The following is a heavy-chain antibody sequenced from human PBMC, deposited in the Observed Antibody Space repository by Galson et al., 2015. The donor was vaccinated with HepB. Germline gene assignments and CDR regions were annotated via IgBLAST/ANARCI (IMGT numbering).Heavy chain of an antibody. D-gene: IGHD3-10*01. Sequence: SLRLSCAASGFTFSSYSMNWVRQAPGKGLEWVSSISSSSSNIYYADTVKGRFTISRDNAKNSLYLQMNSLRAEDTAVYYCAARITMDPWGQGTLVTVSS. V-gene: IGHV3-21*01. CDR3: AARITMDP. CDR1: GFTFSSYS. J-gene: IGHJ5*02. CDR2: ISSSSSNI.